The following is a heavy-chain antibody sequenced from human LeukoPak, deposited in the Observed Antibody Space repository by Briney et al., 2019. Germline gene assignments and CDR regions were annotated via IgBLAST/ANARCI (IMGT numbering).Heavy chain of an antibody. CDR3: ANYGDYQYFDY. CDR1: GFTFINYG. D-gene: IGHD4-17*01. V-gene: IGHV3-30*18. CDR2: ISYDGTNK. J-gene: IGHJ4*02. Sequence: GGSLRLSCAASGFTFINYGMHWVRQAPGKGLEWVAVISYDGTNKYYADSVKGRFTISRDNSKNTLYLQMNSLKADDTAVYYCANYGDYQYFDYWGQGTPVTVSS.